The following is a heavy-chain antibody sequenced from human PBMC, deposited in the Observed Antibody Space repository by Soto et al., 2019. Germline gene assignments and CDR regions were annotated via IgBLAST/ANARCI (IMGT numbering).Heavy chain of an antibody. CDR3: TRDTFDFWSGPSFFSF. J-gene: IGHJ4*02. CDR2: IYYSGST. V-gene: IGHV4-31*03. CDR1: GGSISSGGYN. Sequence: SETLSLTCTVSGGSISSGGYNWSWIRQHPGKGLEWIGYIYYSGSTYYNPSLKSRVTISVDTSKNQFSLKLSSVTAEDTALYRCTRDTFDFWSGPSFFSFWGQGTLVTVSS. D-gene: IGHD3-3*01.